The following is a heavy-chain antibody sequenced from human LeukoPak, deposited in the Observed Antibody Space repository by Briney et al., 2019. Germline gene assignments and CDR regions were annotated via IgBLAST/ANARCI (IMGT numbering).Heavy chain of an antibody. V-gene: IGHV3-7*03. CDR3: ARSLPYGTTWYGRSDF. Sequence: PGGSLRLSCAASGFPFNAYWMTWVRQAPGKGLEWVANIRQDGDTKYYVHSVKGRFTISRDNAMNSLYLQMNSLRAEDTAIYYCARSLPYGTTWYGRSDFWGQGTLVTVSS. CDR2: IRQDGDTK. D-gene: IGHD6-13*01. CDR1: GFPFNAYW. J-gene: IGHJ4*02.